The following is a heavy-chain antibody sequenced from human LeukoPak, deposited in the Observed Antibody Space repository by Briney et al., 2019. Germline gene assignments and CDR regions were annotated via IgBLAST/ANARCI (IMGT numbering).Heavy chain of an antibody. J-gene: IGHJ5*02. V-gene: IGHV4-34*01. CDR3: ARQVPAAANSFWFDP. CDR1: GGSFSGYY. D-gene: IGHD2-2*01. CDR2: INHSGST. Sequence: PSETLSLTCAVDGGSFSGYYWSWIRQPPGKGLEWIGEINHSGSTNYNPSLKSRVTISVDTSKNQFSLKLSSVTAADTAVYYCARQVPAAANSFWFDPWGQGTLVTVSS.